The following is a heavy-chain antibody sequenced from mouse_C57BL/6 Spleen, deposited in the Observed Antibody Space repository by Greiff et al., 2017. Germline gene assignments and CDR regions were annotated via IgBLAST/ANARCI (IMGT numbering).Heavy chain of an antibody. CDR2: IYPGDGDT. CDR1: GYAFSSSW. V-gene: IGHV1-82*01. Sequence: QVQLKQSGPELVKPGASVKISCKASGYAFSSSWLNWVKQRPGQGLEWIGRIYPGDGDTNYNGKFKGKATLTADKSSSTAYMQLSSLTADDSAVYFCARWDDPAYWGQGTLVTVSA. D-gene: IGHD4-1*01. CDR3: ARWDDPAY. J-gene: IGHJ3*01.